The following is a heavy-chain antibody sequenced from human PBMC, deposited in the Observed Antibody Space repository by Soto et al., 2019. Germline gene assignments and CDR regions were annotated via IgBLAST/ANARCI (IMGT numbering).Heavy chain of an antibody. CDR3: ARGQITYYDNISGSLYFFDY. D-gene: IGHD3-22*01. CDR1: GASISNGGYY. CDR2: IYYTGST. V-gene: IGHV4-31*03. J-gene: IGHJ4*02. Sequence: SETLSLTCTVSGASISNGGYYWTWIRQHPGKDLECLGDIYYTGSTFYNPSLKGRLSISLDTSKNQFSLNLSAVAAADTAVYYCARGQITYYDNISGSLYFFDYWGQGTLVTVSS.